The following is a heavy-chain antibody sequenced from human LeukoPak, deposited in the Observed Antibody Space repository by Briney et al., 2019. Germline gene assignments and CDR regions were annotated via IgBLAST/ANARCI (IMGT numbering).Heavy chain of an antibody. CDR2: ISDSGSST. CDR3: ARRRTGILSP. Sequence: PGGSLRLSCAASGFTFSSYEMNWVRQAPGKGLEWVSYISDSGSSTYYVDSVKGRFTISRDNAKNSLYLQMNSLRAEDTAIYYCARRRTGILSPWGQGTLVTVSS. D-gene: IGHD3-9*01. V-gene: IGHV3-48*03. J-gene: IGHJ5*02. CDR1: GFTFSSYE.